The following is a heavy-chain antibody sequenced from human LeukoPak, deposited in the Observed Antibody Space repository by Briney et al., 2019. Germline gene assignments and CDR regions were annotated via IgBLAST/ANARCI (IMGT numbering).Heavy chain of an antibody. J-gene: IGHJ4*02. V-gene: IGHV4-61*02. D-gene: IGHD1-26*01. CDR3: ARERLGGSYYRPVEY. Sequence: SQTLSLTCTVSGGSISSGSYYWSWIRQPAGKGLEWIGRIYTTGNTNYNPSLKSQVTISLDTSKNQFSLKLSSVSAEDTALYYCARERLGGSYYRPVEYWGQGTLVTVSS. CDR2: IYTTGNT. CDR1: GGSISSGSYY.